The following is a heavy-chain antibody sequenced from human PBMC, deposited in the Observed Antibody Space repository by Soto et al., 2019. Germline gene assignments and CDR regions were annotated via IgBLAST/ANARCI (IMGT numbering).Heavy chain of an antibody. CDR1: GFSFNDAW. Sequence: EEQLVESGGGLIKPGGSLRLSCAASGFSFNDAWMSWVRQAPGKGLQWVGRIKSKTAGERTDYLAPVKGRFTISRDDSENTLYLEMNSLQTDDTAVYYCAREGGHTLGAFGIWGQGTMVTVSS. CDR2: IKSKTAGERT. D-gene: IGHD2-15*01. J-gene: IGHJ3*02. CDR3: AREGGHTLGAFGI. V-gene: IGHV3-15*01.